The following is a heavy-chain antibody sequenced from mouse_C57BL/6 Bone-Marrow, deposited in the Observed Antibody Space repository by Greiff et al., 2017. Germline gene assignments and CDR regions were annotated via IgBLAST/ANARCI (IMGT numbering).Heavy chain of an antibody. J-gene: IGHJ2*01. CDR1: GYTFTSYW. D-gene: IGHD1-1*01. CDR3: ARVGFTTVVEGDY. CDR2: IYPGSGST. V-gene: IGHV1-55*01. Sequence: QVQLQQPGAELVKPGASVKMSCKASGYTFTSYWITWVKQRPGQGLEWIGDIYPGSGSTNYNEKFKSKATLTVDTSSSTAYMQLSSLTSEDSAVYYCARVGFTTVVEGDYWGQGTTLTVSS.